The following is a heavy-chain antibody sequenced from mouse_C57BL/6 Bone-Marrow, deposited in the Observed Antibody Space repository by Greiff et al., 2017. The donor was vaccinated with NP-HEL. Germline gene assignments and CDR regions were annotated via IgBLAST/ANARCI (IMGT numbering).Heavy chain of an antibody. CDR3: ARKVTTHYYAMDY. CDR2: FHPYNDDT. CDR1: GYTFTTYP. J-gene: IGHJ4*01. D-gene: IGHD2-2*01. Sequence: QVQLQQSGAELVKPGASVKMSCKASGYTFTTYPIEWMKQNHGKSLEWIGNFHPYNDDTKYNEKFKGKATFTADTSSNTAYMQLSSLTNEDSAIYYCARKVTTHYYAMDYWGQGTSVTVSS. V-gene: IGHV1-47*01.